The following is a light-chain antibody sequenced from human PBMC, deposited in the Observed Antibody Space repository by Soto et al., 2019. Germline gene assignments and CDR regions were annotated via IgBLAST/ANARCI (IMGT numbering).Light chain of an antibody. J-gene: IGKJ1*01. V-gene: IGKV1-5*03. CDR1: QSISTW. CDR2: KAS. CDR3: QQYNTYSWT. Sequence: DIQMTQSPSTLSASVGDRVTITCRASQSISTWLAWYQQKPGKGPTLLIYKASRLESGVPSRFSGSGSGTEVALTISSLQPADFATYYCQQYNTYSWTFGQGTKVEV.